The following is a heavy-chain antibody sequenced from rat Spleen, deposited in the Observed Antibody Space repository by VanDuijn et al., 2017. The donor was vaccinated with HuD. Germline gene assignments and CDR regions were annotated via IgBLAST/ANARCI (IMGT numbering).Heavy chain of an antibody. Sequence: EVQLVESGGGLVQPGGSLKLSCAASGFTFSNYYMAWVRQAPTKGLEWVASLDPSGGNTYYRDSVKGRFTISRDNVKNILYLQMDSLRSEDTATYYCARHRNYGGIPFDYWGQGVMVTVSS. CDR3: ARHRNYGGIPFDY. V-gene: IGHV5-25*01. CDR2: LDPSGGNT. CDR1: GFTFSNYY. D-gene: IGHD1-11*01. J-gene: IGHJ2*01.